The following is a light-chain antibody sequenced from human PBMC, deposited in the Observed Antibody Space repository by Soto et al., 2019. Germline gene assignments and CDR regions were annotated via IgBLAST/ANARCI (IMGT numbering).Light chain of an antibody. CDR1: SSDVGGHDS. CDR3: CSYTSSSTLV. CDR2: NVR. Sequence: QSVLTQPASVSGSPGQAITISCTGTSSDVGGHDSVSWYQHNPGKAPKLMIYNVRKRPSGVSNRFSASKSGNTASLTISGLQAEDEADYYCCSYTSSSTLVFGTGTKVTVL. V-gene: IGLV2-14*01. J-gene: IGLJ1*01.